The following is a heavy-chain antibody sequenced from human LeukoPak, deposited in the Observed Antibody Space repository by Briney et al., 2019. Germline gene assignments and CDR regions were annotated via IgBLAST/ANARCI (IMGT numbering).Heavy chain of an antibody. Sequence: SETLSLTCAVYGGSFSGYYWSWIRQPPGKGLEWIGEINHSGSTNYNPSLKSRLTISVDTSKNQFSLKLSSVTAADTAVYYCARVLRWLQAFDIWGQGTMVTVSS. V-gene: IGHV4-34*01. J-gene: IGHJ3*02. CDR3: ARVLRWLQAFDI. CDR2: INHSGST. D-gene: IGHD5-24*01. CDR1: GGSFSGYY.